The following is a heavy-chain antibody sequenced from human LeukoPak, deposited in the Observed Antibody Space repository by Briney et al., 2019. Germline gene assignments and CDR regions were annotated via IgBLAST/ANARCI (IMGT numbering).Heavy chain of an antibody. CDR3: VRGTGY. CDR1: GFTFSTYV. CDR2: ISSNGDNT. V-gene: IGHV3-64D*06. Sequence: GGSLRLSCSVSGFTFSTYVMHWVRQAPGKGLEYVSAISSNGDNTYYADSVKGRFTISRDNSKNALYLQMSSLRADDTAVYYCVRGTGYWGQGTLVTVSS. J-gene: IGHJ4*02.